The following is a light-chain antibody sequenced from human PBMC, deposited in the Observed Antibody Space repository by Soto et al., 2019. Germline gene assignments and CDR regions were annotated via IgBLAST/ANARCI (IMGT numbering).Light chain of an antibody. CDR3: CSYAGSRTLV. CDR1: SRDVGTYSL. CDR2: EGS. V-gene: IGLV2-23*01. Sequence: QSALTQPASVSGSPGQSITISCTGTSRDVGTYSLVSWYQQHPGKAPKLMIYEGSKRPSGVSNRLSGSKSGNTASLTISGLQAEDEADYYCCSYAGSRTLVFGGGTKLTVL. J-gene: IGLJ2*01.